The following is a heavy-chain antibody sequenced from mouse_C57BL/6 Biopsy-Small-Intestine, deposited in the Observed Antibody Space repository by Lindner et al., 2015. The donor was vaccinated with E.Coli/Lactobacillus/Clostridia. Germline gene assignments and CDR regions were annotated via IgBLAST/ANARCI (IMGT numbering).Heavy chain of an antibody. CDR2: INPGSGGT. CDR3: ARWLPFDY. CDR1: GYAFTNFL. D-gene: IGHD2-2*01. Sequence: VQLQESGAELVRPGTSVKVSCKASGYAFTNFLIEWVKQRPGQGLEWIGVINPGSGGTDYNEKFKGKATLTVDTSSSTAYMELHSLTSEDSAVYFCARWLPFDYWGQGTTLTVSS. J-gene: IGHJ2*01. V-gene: IGHV1-54*01.